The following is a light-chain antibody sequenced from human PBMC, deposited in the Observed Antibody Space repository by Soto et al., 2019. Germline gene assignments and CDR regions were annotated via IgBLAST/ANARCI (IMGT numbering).Light chain of an antibody. J-gene: IGKJ1*01. V-gene: IGKV1-5*03. CDR2: KAS. CDR1: QSISSW. CDR3: HQRQSWPRT. Sequence: DIQMTQSPSILSASVGDRVTITCRASQSISSWLAWYQQKPGKAPKLLIYKASSLESGVPSRFSGSGSGTEFTLTISSLEPEDSAVYYCHQRQSWPRTFGQGTKVDIK.